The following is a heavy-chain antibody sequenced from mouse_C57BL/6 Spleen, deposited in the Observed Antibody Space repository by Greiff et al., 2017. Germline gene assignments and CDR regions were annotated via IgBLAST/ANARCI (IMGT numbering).Heavy chain of an antibody. Sequence: DVKLVESGEGLVKPGGSLKLSCAASGFTFSSYAMSWVRQTPEKRLEWVAYISSGGDYIYYADTVKGRFTISRDNARNTLYLQMSSLKSEDTAMYYCTRDRSSGTGTWFAYWGQGTLVTVSA. CDR1: GFTFSSYA. CDR3: TRDRSSGTGTWFAY. D-gene: IGHD3-2*02. V-gene: IGHV5-9-1*02. J-gene: IGHJ3*01. CDR2: ISSGGDYI.